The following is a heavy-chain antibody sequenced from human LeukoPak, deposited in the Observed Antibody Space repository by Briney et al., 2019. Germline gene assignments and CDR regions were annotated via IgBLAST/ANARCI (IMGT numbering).Heavy chain of an antibody. CDR3: ARQVSGLYSYGPFDY. V-gene: IGHV4-39*01. J-gene: IGHJ4*02. D-gene: IGHD5-18*01. CDR1: GGSISSYY. CDR2: IYYSGST. Sequence: PSETLSLTCTVSGGSISSYYWGWIRQPPGKGLEWIGSIYYSGSTYYNPSLKSRVTISVDTSKNQFSLKLSSVTAADTAVYYCARQVSGLYSYGPFDYWGQGTLVTVSS.